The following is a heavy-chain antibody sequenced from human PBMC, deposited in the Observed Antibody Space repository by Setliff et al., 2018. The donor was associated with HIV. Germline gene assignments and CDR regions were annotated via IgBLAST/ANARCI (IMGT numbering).Heavy chain of an antibody. CDR1: GYSISSGYY. V-gene: IGHV4-38-2*02. CDR3: ARKAADVSGGGMDV. CDR2: IYHSGST. D-gene: IGHD2-15*01. Sequence: PSETLSLTCTVSGYSISSGYYWGWIRQPPGKGLEWIGSIYHSGSTYYNPSLKSRVTISVDTSKNQFSLRLTSATAADTAIYYCARKAADVSGGGMDVWGQGTTVTVSS. J-gene: IGHJ6*02.